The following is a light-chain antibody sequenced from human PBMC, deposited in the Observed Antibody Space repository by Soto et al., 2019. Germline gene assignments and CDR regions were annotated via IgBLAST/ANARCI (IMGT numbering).Light chain of an antibody. CDR1: QTISSH. Sequence: DIQMTQSPSSLSASVGDRVIITCRASQTISSHLNWYQQKPGKAPNLLVYAASSLQSGVPSRVTGGGSGTDVTLTISSLQPEDFATYFCQQSYTTPISFGQGTRL. CDR3: QQSYTTPIS. CDR2: AAS. J-gene: IGKJ5*01. V-gene: IGKV1-39*01.